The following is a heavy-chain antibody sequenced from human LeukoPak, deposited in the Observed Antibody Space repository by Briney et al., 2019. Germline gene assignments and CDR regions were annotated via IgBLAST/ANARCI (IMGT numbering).Heavy chain of an antibody. D-gene: IGHD3-16*01. J-gene: IGHJ4*02. Sequence: SETLSLTCTVSGDSISSYSWTWIRGPPGGGVEWIGFISYSGSTRYNGSFESRVTISIDKSKNQFSMKLTSVTAADTARYYCARVGRGVHTWGSYSFDQWGQGALVTVSS. V-gene: IGHV4-59*01. CDR1: GDSISSYS. CDR2: ISYSGST. CDR3: ARVGRGVHTWGSYSFDQ.